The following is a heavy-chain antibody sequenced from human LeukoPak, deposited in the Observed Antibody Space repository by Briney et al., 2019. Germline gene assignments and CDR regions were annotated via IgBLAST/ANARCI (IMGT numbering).Heavy chain of an antibody. Sequence: SETLSPTCAVYGGSFSGYYWSWIRQPPGKGLEWIGEINHSGSTNYNPSLKSRVTISVDTSKDQFSLKLSSVTAADTAVYYCARGRGTSTYYFDYWGQGTLVTVSS. CDR3: ARGRGTSTYYFDY. J-gene: IGHJ4*02. D-gene: IGHD1-14*01. V-gene: IGHV4-34*01. CDR1: GGSFSGYY. CDR2: INHSGST.